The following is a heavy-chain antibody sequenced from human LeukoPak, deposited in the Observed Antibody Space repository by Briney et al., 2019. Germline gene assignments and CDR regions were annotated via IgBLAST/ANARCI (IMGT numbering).Heavy chain of an antibody. V-gene: IGHV3-15*01. D-gene: IGHD1-26*01. CDR1: GFPFSTYA. J-gene: IGHJ1*01. Sequence: PGGSLRLSCAASGFPFSTYAMAWVRQAPGKGLEWVGRIKSKTDGGTTDYAAPVKGRFTISRDDSKNTVYLQMNSLKNEGTAVYYCSKTSGRWDWGQGTLVTVSS. CDR3: SKTSGRWD. CDR2: IKSKTDGGTT.